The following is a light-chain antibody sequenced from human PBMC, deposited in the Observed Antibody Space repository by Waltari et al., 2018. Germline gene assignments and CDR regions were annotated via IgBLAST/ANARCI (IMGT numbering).Light chain of an antibody. V-gene: IGLV2-23*02. CDR3: CSSGGRATFAWV. J-gene: IGLJ3*02. CDR1: SSDFESHNL. CDR2: QVT. Sequence: QSALTQPASVSGSPGQSITISCTGISSDFESHNLLTWFQQRPGKAPKLIIFQVTQRPAGRSHRLSGCRSGRTSSLPITRLQDAEEAADYCCSSGGRATFAWVFGGGTKLTVL.